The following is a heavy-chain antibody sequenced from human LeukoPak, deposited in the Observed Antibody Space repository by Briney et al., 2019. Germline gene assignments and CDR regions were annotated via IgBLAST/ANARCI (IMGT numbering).Heavy chain of an antibody. Sequence: GGSLRLSCAASGFTFSTYTMNWVRQVPGKGLQWVSSISSTSSYIYYADSVKGRFTISRDNAKNSLYLQLNSLRAEDTAVYYCAREAAVAVFDYWGQGTLVTVSS. CDR2: ISSTSSYI. V-gene: IGHV3-21*01. J-gene: IGHJ4*02. CDR3: AREAAVAVFDY. CDR1: GFTFSTYT. D-gene: IGHD6-19*01.